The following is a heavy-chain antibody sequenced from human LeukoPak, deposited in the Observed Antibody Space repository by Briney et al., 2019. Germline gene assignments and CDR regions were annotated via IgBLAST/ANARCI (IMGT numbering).Heavy chain of an antibody. V-gene: IGHV1-2*02. CDR2: INPNSGGT. Sequence: GASVKVSCKASGYTFTGYYMHWVRQAPGQGLEWMGWINPNSGGTNYAQKFQGRVTMTRDMSTSTVYMELSSLRSEDTAVYYCARDQRGVAGGNAFDIWGQGTMVTVSS. D-gene: IGHD2-8*02. J-gene: IGHJ3*02. CDR1: GYTFTGYY. CDR3: ARDQRGVAGGNAFDI.